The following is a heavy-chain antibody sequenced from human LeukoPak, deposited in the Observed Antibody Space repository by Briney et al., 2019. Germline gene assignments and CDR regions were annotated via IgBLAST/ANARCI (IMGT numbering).Heavy chain of an antibody. Sequence: SQTLSLTCTVSGGSISSAAYYWNWIRQHPGKGLEWIGYIYHSGITKYNPSLKSRVTISVDTSKNQFSLKLSSVTAADTAVYYCARDRGYSYGVDSWGQGTLVTVSS. CDR1: GGSISSAAYY. D-gene: IGHD5-18*01. CDR2: IYHSGIT. V-gene: IGHV4-31*03. CDR3: ARDRGYSYGVDS. J-gene: IGHJ4*02.